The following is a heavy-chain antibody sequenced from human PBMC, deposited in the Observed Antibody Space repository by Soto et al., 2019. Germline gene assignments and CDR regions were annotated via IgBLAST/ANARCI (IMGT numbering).Heavy chain of an antibody. J-gene: IGHJ5*02. CDR3: VGSPGGLGWFDP. Sequence: SETLSLTCTVSGGSVSSGNYYWSWIRQPPGKGLEWIGHIYYSGNTNYNPSLRSRVTISVDTPKNQISLKLNSVTAADTAVYFCVGSPGGLGWFDPWGLGILVTVSS. CDR1: GGSVSSGNYY. V-gene: IGHV4-61*01. D-gene: IGHD6-19*01. CDR2: IYYSGNT.